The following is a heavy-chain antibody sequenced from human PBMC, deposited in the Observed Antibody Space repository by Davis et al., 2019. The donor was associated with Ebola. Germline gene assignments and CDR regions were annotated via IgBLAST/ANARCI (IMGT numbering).Heavy chain of an antibody. D-gene: IGHD2-21*02. V-gene: IGHV4-59*08. CDR1: GGSISSYY. CDR3: ARQIWGFGGGDVHWFDP. Sequence: PSETLSLTCTVSGGSISSYYWSWIRQPPGKGLEWIGYIYYSGSTNYNPSLKSRVTISVDTSKNQFSLKLSSVTAADTAVYYCARQIWGFGGGDVHWFDPWGQGTLVTVSS. CDR2: IYYSGST. J-gene: IGHJ5*02.